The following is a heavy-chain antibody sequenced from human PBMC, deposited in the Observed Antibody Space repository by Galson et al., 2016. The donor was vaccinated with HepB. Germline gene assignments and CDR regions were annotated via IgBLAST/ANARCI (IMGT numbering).Heavy chain of an antibody. J-gene: IGHJ4*02. D-gene: IGHD6-19*01. CDR2: ISYDGSKQ. V-gene: IGHV3-30-3*01. CDR3: GRDPHSSGWSGVMGYIDY. Sequence: SLRLSCAASGFTFSRYWMHWVRQAPGKGLEWVAMISYDGSKQFYAASVKGRFTISRDNSKNTLFLEMNSLTAADTAVYFCGRDPHSSGWSGVMGYIDYWGQGTLVTVSS. CDR1: GFTFSRYW.